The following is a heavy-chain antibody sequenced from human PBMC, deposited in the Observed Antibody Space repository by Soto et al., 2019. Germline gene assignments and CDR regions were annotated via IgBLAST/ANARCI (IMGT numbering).Heavy chain of an antibody. CDR3: AHTLAQRIFGY. CDR2: IYWDDDK. Sequence: QITLKEAGPTLVKPTQTLTLTCSFSGFSLITSGVGVGWIRQPPGKALEWLALIYWDDDKGYSTSLRSRLTITKDTSKNQVVLTMTNMNPADTATYSCAHTLAQRIFGYWGQGTLVTVSS. CDR1: GFSLITSGVG. J-gene: IGHJ4*02. V-gene: IGHV2-5*02. D-gene: IGHD6-13*01.